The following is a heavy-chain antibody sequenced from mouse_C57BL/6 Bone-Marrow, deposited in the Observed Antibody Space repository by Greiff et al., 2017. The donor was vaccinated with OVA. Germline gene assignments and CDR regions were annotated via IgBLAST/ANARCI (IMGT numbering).Heavy chain of an antibody. J-gene: IGHJ3*01. CDR2: IWSGGST. CDR1: GFSLTSYG. D-gene: IGHD2-2*01. CDR3: ARTYMVTTGSWFAY. V-gene: IGHV2-2*01. Sequence: VQLQESGPGLVQPSQSLSITCTVSGFSLTSYGVHWVRQSPGKGLEWLGVIWSGGSTDYNAAFISRLSISKDNSKSQVFFKMNSLQADDTAIYYCARTYMVTTGSWFAYWGQGTLVTVSA.